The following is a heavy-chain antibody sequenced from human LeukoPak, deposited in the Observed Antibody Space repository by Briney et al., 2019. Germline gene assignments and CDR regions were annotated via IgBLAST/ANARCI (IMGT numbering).Heavy chain of an antibody. Sequence: PSETLSLTCTVSGGSISSSSYFWDWIRQPPGKGLEWIGSIYSSGSTYYNPSLESRVTISVDTSKNQFSLNLSSVTAADTAVYYCARRGYYYDMDVWGQGTTVTVSS. CDR2: IYSSGST. J-gene: IGHJ6*02. CDR1: GGSISSSSYF. V-gene: IGHV4-39*01. CDR3: ARRGYYYDMDV.